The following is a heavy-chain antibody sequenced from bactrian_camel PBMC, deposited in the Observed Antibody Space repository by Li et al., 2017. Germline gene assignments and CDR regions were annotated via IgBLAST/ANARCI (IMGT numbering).Heavy chain of an antibody. Sequence: HVQLVESGGGSVQAGGSLRLSCEASRPQPQDTASLYTFDSACMGWFRQAPGKEPEGVAAQRDAATYYADSVKGRFTISRDNAKNTVYLQMNSLKSEGTALYYCATDYGLGSFGYWGQGTQVTV. CDR1: RPQPQDTASLYTFDSAC. CDR3: ATDYGLGSFGY. V-gene: IGHV3S63*01. D-gene: IGHD5*01. J-gene: IGHJ6*01. CDR2: QRDAAT.